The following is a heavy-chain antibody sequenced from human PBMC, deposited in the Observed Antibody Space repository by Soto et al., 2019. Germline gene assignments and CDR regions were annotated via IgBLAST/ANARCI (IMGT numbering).Heavy chain of an antibody. CDR1: GYTFTGYY. D-gene: IGHD2-15*01. J-gene: IGHJ6*02. CDR3: ARERAGCSGGSCYSDGMDV. Sequence: ASVKVSCKASGYTFTGYYMHWVRQAPGQGLEWMGWINPNSGGTNYAQKFQGRVTMTRDTSISTAYMELSRLGSDDTAVYYCARERAGCSGGSCYSDGMDVWGQGTTVTVSS. V-gene: IGHV1-2*02. CDR2: INPNSGGT.